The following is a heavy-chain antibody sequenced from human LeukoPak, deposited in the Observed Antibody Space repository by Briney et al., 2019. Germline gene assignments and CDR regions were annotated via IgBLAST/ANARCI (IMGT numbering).Heavy chain of an antibody. CDR1: GYTFTSYA. Sequence: GASVKVSCKASGYTFTSYAMHWVRQAPGQRLEWMGWINAGNGNTKYSQKFQGRVTITRDTSASTAYMGLSSLRSEDTAVYYCARNAEPTRQGLVSGSEYFQHWGQGTLVTVSS. CDR3: ARNAEPTRQGLVSGSEYFQH. D-gene: IGHD6-19*01. V-gene: IGHV1-3*01. CDR2: INAGNGNT. J-gene: IGHJ1*01.